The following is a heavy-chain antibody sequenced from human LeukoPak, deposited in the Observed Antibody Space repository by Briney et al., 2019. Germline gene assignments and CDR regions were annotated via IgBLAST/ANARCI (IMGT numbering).Heavy chain of an antibody. CDR3: AKDRQYYYDSSGYLIWDY. J-gene: IGHJ4*02. CDR1: GFTFSSYA. D-gene: IGHD3-22*01. Sequence: GGSLRLSCAASGFTFSSYAMSWVRQAPGKGLEWVSAISGSGGSTYYADPVKGRFTISRDNSKNTLYLQMNSLRAEDTAVYYCAKDRQYYYDSSGYLIWDYWGQGTLVTVSS. CDR2: ISGSGGST. V-gene: IGHV3-23*01.